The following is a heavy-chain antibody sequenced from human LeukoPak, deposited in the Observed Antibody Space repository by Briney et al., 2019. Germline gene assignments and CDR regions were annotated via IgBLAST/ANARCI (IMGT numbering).Heavy chain of an antibody. CDR1: GFTFDDYA. CDR2: ISWNSGSI. Sequence: PGGSLRLSCAASGFTFDDYAMHWVRQAPGKGLEWVSGISWNSGSIGYADSVKGRFTISRDNAKNSLYLQMNSLRAEDTALYYCAKEAEASYYGMDVWGQGTTVTVSS. D-gene: IGHD6-25*01. J-gene: IGHJ6*02. V-gene: IGHV3-9*01. CDR3: AKEAEASYYGMDV.